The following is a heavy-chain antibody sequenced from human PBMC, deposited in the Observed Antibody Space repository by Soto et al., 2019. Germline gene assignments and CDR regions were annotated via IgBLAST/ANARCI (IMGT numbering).Heavy chain of an antibody. V-gene: IGHV3-48*01. CDR3: AREMGGWFDP. CDR1: GFTFSSYG. CDR2: ISSSSSTI. Sequence: GGSLRLSCAASGFTFSSYGMHWVRQAPGKGLEWVSYISSSSSTIYYADSVKGRFTISRDNAKNSLYLQMNSLRAEDTAVYYCAREMGGWFDPWGQGTLVTVSS. J-gene: IGHJ5*02. D-gene: IGHD3-16*01.